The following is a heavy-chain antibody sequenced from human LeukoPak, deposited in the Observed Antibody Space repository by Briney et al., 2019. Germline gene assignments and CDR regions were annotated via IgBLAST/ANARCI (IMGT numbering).Heavy chain of an antibody. Sequence: TSETLSLTCTVSGGSISSYYWSWIRQPPGKGLEWIGYIYYSGSSNYNPSLKSRVTISVDTSKNHFSLKLSSVTAADTAVYYCARDLGSDAFDIWGQGTMLTVSS. CDR1: GGSISSYY. J-gene: IGHJ3*02. V-gene: IGHV4-59*01. CDR2: IYYSGSS. D-gene: IGHD3-16*01. CDR3: ARDLGSDAFDI.